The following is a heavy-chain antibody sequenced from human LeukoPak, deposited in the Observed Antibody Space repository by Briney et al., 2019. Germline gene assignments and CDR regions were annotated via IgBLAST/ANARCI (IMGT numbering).Heavy chain of an antibody. V-gene: IGHV3-48*03. D-gene: IGHD4-17*01. J-gene: IGHJ4*02. Sequence: PGGSLRLSCAASGFTFSSYEMNWVRQAPGKGLEWVSYISSSGSTIYYADSVKGRFTISRDNAKNSLYLQMNSLRAEDTAVYYCARDHDSSTVTTFGYWGQGTLVTVS. CDR2: ISSSGSTI. CDR3: ARDHDSSTVTTFGY. CDR1: GFTFSSYE.